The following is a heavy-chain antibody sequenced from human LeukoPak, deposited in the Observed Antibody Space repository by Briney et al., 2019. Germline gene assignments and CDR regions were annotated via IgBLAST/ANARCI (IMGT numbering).Heavy chain of an antibody. CDR1: GFTFSSYE. V-gene: IGHV3-48*03. D-gene: IGHD3-10*01. CDR3: ARDDRRAPTMGCPVLGFYYYYGMDV. J-gene: IGHJ6*02. CDR2: ISSSGSTI. Sequence: GGSLRLSCAASGFTFSSYEMNWVRQAPGKGLEWVSYISSSGSTIYYADSVKGRFTISRDNAKNSLYLQMNSLRAEDTAVYYCARDDRRAPTMGCPVLGFYYYYGMDVWGQGTTVTVSS.